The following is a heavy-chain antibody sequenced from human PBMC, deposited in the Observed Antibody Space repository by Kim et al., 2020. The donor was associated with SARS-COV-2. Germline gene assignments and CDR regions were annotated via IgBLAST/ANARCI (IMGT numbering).Heavy chain of an antibody. CDR2: ISYDGSNK. D-gene: IGHD3-3*01. CDR1: GFTFSSYG. Sequence: GGSLRLSCAASGFTFSSYGMHWVRQAPGKGLEWVAVISYDGSNKYYADSVKGRFTISRDNSKNTLYLQMNSLRAEDTAVYYCAKGDIRFSTPFDYWGQGTLVTVSS. V-gene: IGHV3-30*18. CDR3: AKGDIRFSTPFDY. J-gene: IGHJ4*02.